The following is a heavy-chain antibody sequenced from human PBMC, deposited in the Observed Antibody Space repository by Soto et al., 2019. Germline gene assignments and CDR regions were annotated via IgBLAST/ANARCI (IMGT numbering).Heavy chain of an antibody. CDR2: ISSSSSYI. CDR3: ARVNYYFYYMDR. Sequence: EVQLVESGGGLVKPGGSLRLSCAASGFTFSSYSMNWVRQAPGKGLEWVSSISSSSSYIYYADSVKGRFTISRDNAKNPPYLQMNSLKGEDPAVYFCARVNYYFYYMDRWGKGTTVTVSS. V-gene: IGHV3-21*01. CDR1: GFTFSSYS. J-gene: IGHJ6*03.